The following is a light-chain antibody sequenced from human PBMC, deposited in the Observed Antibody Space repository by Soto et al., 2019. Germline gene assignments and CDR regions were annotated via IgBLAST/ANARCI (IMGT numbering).Light chain of an antibody. J-gene: IGLJ1*01. CDR1: SSDVGSYDA. CDR2: EVN. Sequence: QSVLTQPASVSGSPGQLITISCTGTSSDVGSYDAVSWYQHHPGKVPKLMIYEVNKRPSGVSYRFSGSKSGNTASLTISGLQAEDEADYYCCSYAGTSYVFGGGTKVTVL. CDR3: CSYAGTSYV. V-gene: IGLV2-23*02.